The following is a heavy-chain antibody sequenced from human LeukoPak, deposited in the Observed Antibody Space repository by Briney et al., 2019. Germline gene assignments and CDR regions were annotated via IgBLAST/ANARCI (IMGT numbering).Heavy chain of an antibody. CDR3: ARGIAVAANRNWFDP. J-gene: IGHJ5*02. Sequence: ASVKVSCKASGYTFTGYYMHWVRQAPRQGLEWMGGIIPIFGTANYAQKFQGRVTITADKSTSTAYMELSSLRSEDTAVYYCARGIAVAANRNWFDPWGQGTLVTVSS. V-gene: IGHV1-69*06. CDR2: IIPIFGTA. CDR1: GYTFTGYY. D-gene: IGHD6-19*01.